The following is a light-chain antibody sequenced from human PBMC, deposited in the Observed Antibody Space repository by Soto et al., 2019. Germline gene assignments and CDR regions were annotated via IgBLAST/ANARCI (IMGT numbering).Light chain of an antibody. Sequence: EMVLTQSPGTLSLSPGERATRSCKASQSVSSNFLAWYQRKPGQAPRLLIYGASYRATDIPYRFSGSGSGTDFTLTITRLEPEDFAVYYCQQYGTSPPTFGQGTKVEI. J-gene: IGKJ1*01. V-gene: IGKV3-20*01. CDR1: QSVSSNF. CDR2: GAS. CDR3: QQYGTSPPT.